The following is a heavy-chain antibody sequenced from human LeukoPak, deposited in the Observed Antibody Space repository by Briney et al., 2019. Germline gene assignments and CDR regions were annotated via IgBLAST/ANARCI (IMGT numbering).Heavy chain of an antibody. CDR1: GGSISSDDNY. J-gene: IGHJ4*02. Sequence: SETLSLTCTVSGGSISSDDNYWSWLRQPPGKGLEWIGYIYYRGNTYYNPSLKSRVIISVDTSKNQFSLKLSSVTVADTAVYYCARVPDGSYPHLDYWGQGTLVTVSS. CDR2: IYYRGNT. V-gene: IGHV4-30-4*01. CDR3: ARVPDGSYPHLDY. D-gene: IGHD3-16*02.